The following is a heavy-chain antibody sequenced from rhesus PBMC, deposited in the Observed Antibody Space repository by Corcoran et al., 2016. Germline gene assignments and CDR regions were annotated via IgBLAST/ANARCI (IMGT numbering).Heavy chain of an antibody. Sequence: QVQLQESGPGLVKPPETLSLPCTVSGGPISGYYSGSWIRQPPGKGLEWIGGIYGSRASPYYNPSLKSRVTISKDTSKNQFSLKLSSVTAADTAVYYCARHAGIAAGYWGQGVLVTVSS. J-gene: IGHJ4*01. CDR2: IYGSRASP. V-gene: IGHV4-143*01. CDR1: GGPISGYYS. D-gene: IGHD6-13*01. CDR3: ARHAGIAAGY.